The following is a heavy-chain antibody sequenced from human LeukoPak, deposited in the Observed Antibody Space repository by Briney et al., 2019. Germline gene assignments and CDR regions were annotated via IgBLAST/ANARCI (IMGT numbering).Heavy chain of an antibody. CDR3: AKSRLTYDYGDYFDY. Sequence: GGSLRLSCAASGFTFSSYAMSWVCQAPGKGLEWVSAISGSGGSTYYADSVKGRFTISRDNSKNTLYLQMNSLRAEDTAVYYCAKSRLTYDYGDYFDYWGQGTLVTVSS. D-gene: IGHD4-17*01. CDR1: GFTFSSYA. V-gene: IGHV3-23*01. J-gene: IGHJ4*02. CDR2: ISGSGGST.